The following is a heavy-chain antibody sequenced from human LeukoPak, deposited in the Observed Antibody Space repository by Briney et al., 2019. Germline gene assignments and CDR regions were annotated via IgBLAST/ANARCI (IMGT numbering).Heavy chain of an antibody. CDR3: AAFRAVAGPFDH. Sequence: PSQTLSLTCTVSGGSISSGGYYWRWLRQHPGKGLEWIGYIYYSGSTYYNPSLKSRVTISVDTSKNQFSLKLSSVTAAHSAVYYCAAFRAVAGPFDHWGQGTLVTVSS. V-gene: IGHV4-31*03. D-gene: IGHD6-19*01. J-gene: IGHJ4*02. CDR2: IYYSGST. CDR1: GGSISSGGYY.